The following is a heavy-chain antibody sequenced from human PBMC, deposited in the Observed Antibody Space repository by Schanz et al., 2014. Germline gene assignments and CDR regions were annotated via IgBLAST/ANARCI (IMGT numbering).Heavy chain of an antibody. CDR3: AKHVRSLTGNDY. CDR1: GLIFSTYT. J-gene: IGHJ4*02. Sequence: EVQLVESGGGLVRPGGSLRLSCTTSGLIFSTYTLNWVRQAPGKGLEWISYISFSGNTIYYADSVKGRFTISRDNSKNTLYLQVNSLRAEDTAVYYCAKHVRSLTGNDYWGQGTLVTVSS. CDR2: ISFSGNTI. V-gene: IGHV3-23*04. D-gene: IGHD3-9*01.